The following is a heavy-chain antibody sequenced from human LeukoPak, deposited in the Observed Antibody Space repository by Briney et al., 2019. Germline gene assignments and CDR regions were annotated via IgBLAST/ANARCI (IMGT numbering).Heavy chain of an antibody. CDR3: ARVSGYSSSWPFDY. CDR1: GXSFGDFA. J-gene: IGHJ4*02. CDR2: ISGSRGSS. Sequence: GGSLRLSCAASGXSFGDFAVTWVRQAPGKGLEWLSTISGSRGSSFYADSVKGRFTISRDNSINTLYLQMNSLRAEDTAVFYCARVSGYSSSWPFDYWGQGTLVTVSS. D-gene: IGHD6-13*01. V-gene: IGHV3-23*01.